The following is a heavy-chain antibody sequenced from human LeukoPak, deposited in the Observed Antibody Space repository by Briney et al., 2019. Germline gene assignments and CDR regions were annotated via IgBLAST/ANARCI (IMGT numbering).Heavy chain of an antibody. V-gene: IGHV3-64*04. Sequence: GGSLRLSCSASGFTFSSYAMHWVRQAPGKGLEYVSAISSNGGSTYYADSVKGRFTISRDNAMSTLYLQMNSLRAEDTAVYYCARDFGPYGMDVWGQGTTVTVSS. CDR2: ISSNGGST. CDR1: GFTFSSYA. J-gene: IGHJ6*02. CDR3: ARDFGPYGMDV. D-gene: IGHD3-16*01.